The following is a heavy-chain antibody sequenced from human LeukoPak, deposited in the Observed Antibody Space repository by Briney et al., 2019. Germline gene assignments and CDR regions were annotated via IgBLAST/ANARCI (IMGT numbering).Heavy chain of an antibody. CDR3: ARWDLMGFAFDI. V-gene: IGHV1-2*02. Sequence: ASVKVSCKASGYTFTGYYMHWVRQAPGQGLEWMGWINPNSGGTNYAQKFQGRVTMTRDTSISTAYMELSSLRSEDTAVYYCARWDLMGFAFDIWGQGTMVTVSS. J-gene: IGHJ3*02. D-gene: IGHD2-8*01. CDR1: GYTFTGYY. CDR2: INPNSGGT.